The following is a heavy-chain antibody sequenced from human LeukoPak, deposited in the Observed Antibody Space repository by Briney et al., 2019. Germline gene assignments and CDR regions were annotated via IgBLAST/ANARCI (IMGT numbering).Heavy chain of an antibody. J-gene: IGHJ6*02. Sequence: GRSLRLSCAASGFTFSSYGMHWVRQAPGKGLEWVAVISYDGSNKYYADSVKGRFTISRDNFKNTLYLQMNSLRAEDTAVYYCANSDSIDYYYYGMDVWGQGTTVTVSS. CDR2: ISYDGSNK. V-gene: IGHV3-30*18. D-gene: IGHD4-11*01. CDR3: ANSDSIDYYYYGMDV. CDR1: GFTFSSYG.